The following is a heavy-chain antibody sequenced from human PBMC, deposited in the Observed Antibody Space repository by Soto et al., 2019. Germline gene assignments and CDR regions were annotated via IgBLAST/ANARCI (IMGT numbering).Heavy chain of an antibody. V-gene: IGHV1-8*01. CDR2: MNPNSGNT. CDR1: GYTFTSYD. J-gene: IGHJ3*02. Sequence: QVQLVQSGAEVKKPGASVKVSCKASGYTFTSYDINWVRQATGQGLEWMGWMNPNSGNTGYAQKFQGRVTMTRNTSISTAYMELSSLRSEDTAVYYCARGYIAAAGTGDAFDISGQGTMVTVSS. CDR3: ARGYIAAAGTGDAFDI. D-gene: IGHD6-13*01.